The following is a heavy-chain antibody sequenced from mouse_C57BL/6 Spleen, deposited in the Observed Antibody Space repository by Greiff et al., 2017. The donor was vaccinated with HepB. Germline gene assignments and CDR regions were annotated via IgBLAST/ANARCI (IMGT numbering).Heavy chain of an antibody. Sequence: EVQLQESEGGLVQPGSSMKLSCTASGFTFSDYYMAWVRQVPEKGLEWVANINYDGSSTYYLDSLKSRFIISRDNAKNILYLQMSSLKSEDTATYYWARDPHYYGSSYGAMDYWGQGTSVTVSS. J-gene: IGHJ4*01. CDR1: GFTFSDYY. V-gene: IGHV5-16*01. CDR3: ARDPHYYGSSYGAMDY. CDR2: INYDGSST. D-gene: IGHD1-1*01.